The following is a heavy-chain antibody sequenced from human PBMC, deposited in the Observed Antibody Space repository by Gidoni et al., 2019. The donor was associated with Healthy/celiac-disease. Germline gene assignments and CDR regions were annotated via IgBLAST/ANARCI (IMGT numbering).Heavy chain of an antibody. V-gene: IGHV4-34*01. CDR2: INHSGST. CDR1: GGSFSGYY. J-gene: IGHJ4*02. D-gene: IGHD6-13*01. Sequence: QLQLKQWGAGLLKPSETLSLTCAAYGGSFSGYYWSWIRQPPGKGREWIGEINHSGSTIYNPSLKSRVTISVDTSKNQFSLKLSSVTAADTAVYYCARVQAAATDYWGQGTLVTVSS. CDR3: ARVQAAATDY.